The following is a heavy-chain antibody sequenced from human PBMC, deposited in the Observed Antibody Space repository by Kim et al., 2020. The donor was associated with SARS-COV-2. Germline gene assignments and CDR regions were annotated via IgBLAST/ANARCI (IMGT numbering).Heavy chain of an antibody. D-gene: IGHD5-12*01. CDR1: GGSVSNVNYY. V-gene: IGHV4-61*01. J-gene: IGHJ5*02. Sequence: SETLSLTCTVSGGSVSNVNYYWSWIRQPPGKRLEWIGYTQHSGSTKYNPSLKSRVTITVDTSKNKFSLKLSSVAAADTAMYYCARVAGYMNGNAEDWFDPWGQGTLVTVSS. CDR2: TQHSGST. CDR3: ARVAGYMNGNAEDWFDP.